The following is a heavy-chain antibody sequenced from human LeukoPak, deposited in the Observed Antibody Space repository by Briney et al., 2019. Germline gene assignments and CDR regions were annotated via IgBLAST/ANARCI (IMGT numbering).Heavy chain of an antibody. J-gene: IGHJ6*02. CDR3: ARRRLRPSYGMDV. CDR2: IYSGGST. Sequence: GGSLRLSCAASGFTVSSNYMSWVRQAPGKGLEWVSVIYSGGSTYYADPVKGRFTISRDNSKNTLYLRMNNLRAEDTAVYYCARRRLRPSYGMDVWGQGTTVTVSS. V-gene: IGHV3-66*04. D-gene: IGHD2-21*01. CDR1: GFTVSSNY.